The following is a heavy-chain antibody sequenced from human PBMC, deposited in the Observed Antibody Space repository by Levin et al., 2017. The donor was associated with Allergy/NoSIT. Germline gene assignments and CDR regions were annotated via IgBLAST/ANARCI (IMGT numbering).Heavy chain of an antibody. J-gene: IGHJ4*02. CDR1: GFTFSSYA. CDR3: VAIRLY. V-gene: IGHV3-23*01. D-gene: IGHD2-21*01. CDR2: ISGSGDNT. Sequence: SGESLKISCAASGFTFSSYAMSWVRQAPGKGLEWVSFISGSGDNTHYADSVKGRFTISRDNSKNALYLQMNSPRAEDTAVYYCVAIRLYWGQGTLVIVSS.